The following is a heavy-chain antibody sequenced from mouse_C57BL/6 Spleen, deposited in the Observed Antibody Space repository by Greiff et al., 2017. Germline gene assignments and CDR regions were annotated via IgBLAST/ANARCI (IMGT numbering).Heavy chain of an antibody. CDR2: INPSTGGT. CDR3: ARSTTVVGGDAMDD. D-gene: IGHD1-1*01. V-gene: IGHV1-42*01. Sequence: EVMLVESGPELVKPGASVKISCKASGFSFTGYYMNWVQQSPEKSLEWIGEINPSTGGTYYNQKFKAKATLTGDKSSSTAYMQLKSLTSEDSAIYYCARSTTVVGGDAMDDWGQGTSVTVSS. J-gene: IGHJ4*01. CDR1: GFSFTGYY.